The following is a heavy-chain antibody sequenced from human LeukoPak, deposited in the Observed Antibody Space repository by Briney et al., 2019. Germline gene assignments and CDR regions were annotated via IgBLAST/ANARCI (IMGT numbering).Heavy chain of an antibody. J-gene: IGHJ3*02. V-gene: IGHV4-39*07. CDR1: GGSISSSSYY. D-gene: IGHD3-16*01. CDR3: ARGGGAFDI. Sequence: PSETLSLTCTVSGGSISSSSYYWGWIRQPPGKGLEWIGSIYYSGSTYYNPSLKSRVTISVDTSKNQFSLKLSSVTAADTAVYYCARGGGAFDIWGQGTMVTVSS. CDR2: IYYSGST.